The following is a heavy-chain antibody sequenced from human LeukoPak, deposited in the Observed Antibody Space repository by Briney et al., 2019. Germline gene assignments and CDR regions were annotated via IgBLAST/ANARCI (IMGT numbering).Heavy chain of an antibody. J-gene: IGHJ6*03. Sequence: GESPKISCKGSGYIFTSYWIGWVRQMPGKGLECMGIIYPGDSDTRYSPSFQGQVTISADKSISTAYLQWSSLKAADTAMYYCARGGGSYYYYMDVWGKGTTVTVSS. V-gene: IGHV5-51*01. D-gene: IGHD1-26*01. CDR2: IYPGDSDT. CDR3: ARGGGSYYYYMDV. CDR1: GYIFTSYW.